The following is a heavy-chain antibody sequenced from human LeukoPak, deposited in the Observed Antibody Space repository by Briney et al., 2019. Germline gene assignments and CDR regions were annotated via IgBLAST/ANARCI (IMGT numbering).Heavy chain of an antibody. D-gene: IGHD6-13*01. CDR2: IRYDGSNK. CDR1: GFTFSSYG. V-gene: IGHV3-30*02. J-gene: IGHJ3*02. Sequence: GGSLRLSCAASGFTFSSYGMHWVRQAPGKGLEWVASIRYDGSNKYYADSVKGRFTISRDNSKNTLYLQMNSLRAEDTAVYYCAKGRRKQLPQKGDAFDIWGQGTMVTVSS. CDR3: AKGRRKQLPQKGDAFDI.